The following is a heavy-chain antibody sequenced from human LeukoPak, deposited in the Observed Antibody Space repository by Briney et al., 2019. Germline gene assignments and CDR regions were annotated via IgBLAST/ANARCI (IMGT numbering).Heavy chain of an antibody. Sequence: GDSLKISCEGSGYSFTRYWIGWVRQMPGKGLEWMGIIYPGDSETRYSPSFQGQVTISVDKSISTAYLQWSSLKASDTAMYYCARHSYCSSITCYYYYGMDVWGQGTTVTVSS. CDR3: ARHSYCSSITCYYYYGMDV. J-gene: IGHJ6*02. V-gene: IGHV5-51*01. CDR2: IYPGDSET. D-gene: IGHD2-2*01. CDR1: GYSFTRYW.